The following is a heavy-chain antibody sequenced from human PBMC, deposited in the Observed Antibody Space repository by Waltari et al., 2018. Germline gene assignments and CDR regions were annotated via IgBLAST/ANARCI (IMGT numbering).Heavy chain of an antibody. D-gene: IGHD2-21*02. Sequence: QVQPQESGPSLLKPSEPLSLICTVSGGSISGFYWSWVRQPPWQGLDWIGYIYYTVITNFNPSLKSRVTMSVDTSKNQFSLKLSSVTAADTAFYYCARGGGGDWEWFDPWGQGTLVTVSS. J-gene: IGHJ5*02. V-gene: IGHV4-59*01. CDR2: IYYTVIT. CDR3: ARGGGGDWEWFDP. CDR1: GGSISGFY.